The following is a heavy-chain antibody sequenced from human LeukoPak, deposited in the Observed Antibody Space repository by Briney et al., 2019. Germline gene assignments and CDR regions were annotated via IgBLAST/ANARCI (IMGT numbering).Heavy chain of an antibody. Sequence: SETLSLTCAVYGGSFSGYYWSWIRQPPGKGLEWIGEINHSGSTKYNPSLKRRVTISIATSKNQFSLKLCSVTAADTAVYYCARGLTSVEDDYGGNSGDYWGQGTLVTVSS. V-gene: IGHV4-34*01. CDR1: GGSFSGYY. CDR2: INHSGST. J-gene: IGHJ4*02. D-gene: IGHD4-23*01. CDR3: ARGLTSVEDDYGGNSGDY.